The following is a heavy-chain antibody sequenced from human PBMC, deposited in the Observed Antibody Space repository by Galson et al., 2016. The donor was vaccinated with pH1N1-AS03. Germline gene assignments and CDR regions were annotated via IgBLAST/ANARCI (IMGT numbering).Heavy chain of an antibody. J-gene: IGHJ6*02. V-gene: IGHV1-2*04. CDR2: INPKSGVT. D-gene: IGHD2-2*01. CDR1: GYTFTGFS. Sequence: SVKVSCKASGYTFTGFSINWVRQAPGQGLELMGWINPKSGVTNYAQKFQAWVTMTRDTSSSTAYMELSGLKSDDTAVYYCARDPRGPCTSSTCHTAYYFGMDVWGQGTTVIVSS. CDR3: ARDPRGPCTSSTCHTAYYFGMDV.